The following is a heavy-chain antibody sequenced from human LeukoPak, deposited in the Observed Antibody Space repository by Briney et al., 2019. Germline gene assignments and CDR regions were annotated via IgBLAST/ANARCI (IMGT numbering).Heavy chain of an antibody. Sequence: SETLPVTYTVSGGSICSYYCCWIRQPPGKGLEWIGYIYYSGSTNYNPSLKSRVTISVDTSKNQLSLKLSSVTAADTAVYYCARDRRTALGLDAFDIWGQGALCTVSS. CDR1: GGSICSYY. CDR2: IYYSGST. V-gene: IGHV4-59*01. CDR3: ARDRRTALGLDAFDI. D-gene: IGHD5-18*01. J-gene: IGHJ3*02.